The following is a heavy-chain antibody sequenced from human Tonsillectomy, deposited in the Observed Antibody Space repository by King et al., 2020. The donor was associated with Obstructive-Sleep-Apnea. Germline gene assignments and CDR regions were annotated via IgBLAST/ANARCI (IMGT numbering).Heavy chain of an antibody. CDR2: IYHSGST. D-gene: IGHD4-23*01. V-gene: IGHV4-38-2*02. J-gene: IGHJ4*02. CDR3: ARDLGYGGNSVGPY. Sequence: VQLQESGPGLVKPSETLSLTCTVSGYSISSGYYWGWIRQPPGKGLEWIGSIYHSGSTYYNPSLKSRVTISVDTSKNQFSLKLSSVTAADTAVYYCARDLGYGGNSVGPYWGQGTRVTVSS. CDR1: GYSISSGYY.